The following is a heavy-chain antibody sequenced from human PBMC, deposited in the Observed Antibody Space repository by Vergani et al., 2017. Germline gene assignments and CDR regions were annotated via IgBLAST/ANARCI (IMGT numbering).Heavy chain of an antibody. D-gene: IGHD3-16*01. Sequence: QVTLKESGPVLVKPTETLTLTCTVSGFSLSNARMGVSWIRQPPGKALEWLAHIFSNDEKSYSTSLKSRLTISKDTSKSQVVLTMTNMDPVETATYYCARNYYDYVWGPMGDWGQGTLVTVSS. V-gene: IGHV2-26*01. CDR3: ARNYYDYVWGPMGD. CDR2: IFSNDEK. CDR1: GFSLSNARMG. J-gene: IGHJ4*02.